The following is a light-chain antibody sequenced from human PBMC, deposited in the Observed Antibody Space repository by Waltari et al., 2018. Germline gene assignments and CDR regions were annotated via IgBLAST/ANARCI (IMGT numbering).Light chain of an antibody. V-gene: IGLV3-27*01. Sequence: SYELTQPSSVSVSPGQTARITCSGDVLAKKYARWFQQKPGQAPVLVISKDRDRPPGIPGRFPGSSSGTTVTLTISGAQVEDEADYYCYSAADNNLGVFGGGTKLAVL. CDR3: YSAADNNLGV. CDR1: VLAKKY. CDR2: KDR. J-gene: IGLJ3*02.